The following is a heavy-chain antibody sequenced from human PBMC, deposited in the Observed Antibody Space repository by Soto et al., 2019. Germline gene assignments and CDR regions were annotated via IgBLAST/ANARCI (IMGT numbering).Heavy chain of an antibody. CDR3: ARGLGYCSGGSCYGDAFDI. CDR2: IYYSGST. J-gene: IGHJ3*02. Sequence: SETLSLTCTFSGGSISSYYWSLIRQPPGKGLEWIGYIYYSGSTNYNPSLKSRVTISVDTSKNQFSLKLSSVTAADTAVYYCARGLGYCSGGSCYGDAFDIWGQGTMVTVSS. D-gene: IGHD2-15*01. CDR1: GGSISSYY. V-gene: IGHV4-59*01.